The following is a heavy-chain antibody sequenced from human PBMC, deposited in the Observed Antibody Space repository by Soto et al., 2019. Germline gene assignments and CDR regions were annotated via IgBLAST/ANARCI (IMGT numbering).Heavy chain of an antibody. V-gene: IGHV4-59*01. CDR2: IYYSGST. J-gene: IGHJ5*02. D-gene: IGHD2-2*01. CDR3: ARAFGYCSSTSCLRGNWFDP. Sequence: SETLSLTCTVSGGSISSYYWSWIRQPPGKGLEWIGYIYYSGSTNYNPSLKSRVTISVDTSKNQFSLKLSSVTAADTAVDYCARAFGYCSSTSCLRGNWFDPWGQGTLVTVSS. CDR1: GGSISSYY.